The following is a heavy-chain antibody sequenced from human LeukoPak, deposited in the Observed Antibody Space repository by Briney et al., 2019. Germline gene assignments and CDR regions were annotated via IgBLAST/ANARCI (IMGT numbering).Heavy chain of an antibody. CDR2: ISSSGSTI. V-gene: IGHV3-48*03. CDR1: GFTFSSYE. CDR3: AGEELRYSSGSSHSYFDY. J-gene: IGHJ4*02. D-gene: IGHD6-19*01. Sequence: GGSLRLSCAASGFTFSSYEMNWVRQAPGKGLEWVSYISSSGSTIYYEDSVKGRFTISRDKPKNSLYLQMDSLRAEETAVYYCAGEELRYSSGSSHSYFDYWGQGTLVTVSS.